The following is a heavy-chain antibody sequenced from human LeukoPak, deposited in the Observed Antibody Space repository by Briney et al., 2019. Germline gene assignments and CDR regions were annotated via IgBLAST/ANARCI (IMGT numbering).Heavy chain of an antibody. J-gene: IGHJ6*03. D-gene: IGHD6-13*01. CDR3: ARDAIVSSSWYYVYYYMDV. CDR2: INPNSGGT. V-gene: IGHV1-2*02. Sequence: ASVKVSCKASGYTFTGYYMHWVRQAPGQGLEWMGWINPNSGGTNYAQKFQGRVTMTRDTSISTAHMELSRLRSDDTAVYYCARDAIVSSSWYYVYYYMDVWGKGTTVTVSS. CDR1: GYTFTGYY.